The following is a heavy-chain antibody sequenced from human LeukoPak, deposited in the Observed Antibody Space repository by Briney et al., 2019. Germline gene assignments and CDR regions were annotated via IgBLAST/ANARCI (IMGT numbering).Heavy chain of an antibody. CDR2: ISYDGSNK. CDR3: ATDIVVVVAATPRGRFDY. J-gene: IGHJ4*02. D-gene: IGHD2-15*01. CDR1: GFTFSSYA. Sequence: PGGSLRLSCAASGFTFSSYAMHWVRQAPGKGLEWVAVISYDGSNKYYADSVKGRFTISRDNSKNTLYLQMNSLRAEDTAVYYCATDIVVVVAATPRGRFDYWGQGTLVTVSS. V-gene: IGHV3-30-3*01.